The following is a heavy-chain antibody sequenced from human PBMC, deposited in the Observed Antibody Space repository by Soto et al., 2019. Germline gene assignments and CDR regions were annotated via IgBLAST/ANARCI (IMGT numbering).Heavy chain of an antibody. Sequence: QVQLQQWGAGLLKPSETLSLTCAVYGGFVSSGSYYWSWIRQPPGKGLEWIGEMSHSGGTHFNPSLKSRVTISVDTSKNQFSLKMSSVTAADTDLYYCALVERGTATTVVDAFDIWGPGTMVTVSS. CDR1: GGFVSSGSYY. CDR2: MSHSGGT. V-gene: IGHV4-34*01. CDR3: ALVERGTATTVVDAFDI. J-gene: IGHJ3*02. D-gene: IGHD1-1*01.